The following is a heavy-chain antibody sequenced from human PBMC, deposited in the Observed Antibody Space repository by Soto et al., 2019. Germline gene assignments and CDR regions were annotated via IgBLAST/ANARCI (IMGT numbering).Heavy chain of an antibody. Sequence: SETLSLTCTVSRGSISSYYWNWIRQPPGRGLEWIGYIYSSGSTKYNPSLKSRVTISVDTSKNQFSLNLSSVTAADTAVYYCARTPTYGSGSSFDYWGQGTLVTVSS. CDR3: ARTPTYGSGSSFDY. J-gene: IGHJ4*02. V-gene: IGHV4-59*01. D-gene: IGHD3-10*01. CDR2: IYSSGST. CDR1: RGSISSYY.